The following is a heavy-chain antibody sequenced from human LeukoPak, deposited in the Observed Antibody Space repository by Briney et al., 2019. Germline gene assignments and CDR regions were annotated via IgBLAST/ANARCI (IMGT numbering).Heavy chain of an antibody. CDR2: INHSGST. J-gene: IGHJ4*02. D-gene: IGHD2-2*01. CDR3: ARSSLTYSSSTSCSETFDY. V-gene: IGHV4-34*01. CDR1: GGSFSGYY. Sequence: PSETLSLTCAVYGGSFSGYYWSWIRQPPGKGLEWIGEINHSGSTNYNPSLKSRVTISVDTSKNQFSLKLSSVTAADTAVYYCARSSLTYSSSTSCSETFDYWGQGTLVTVSS.